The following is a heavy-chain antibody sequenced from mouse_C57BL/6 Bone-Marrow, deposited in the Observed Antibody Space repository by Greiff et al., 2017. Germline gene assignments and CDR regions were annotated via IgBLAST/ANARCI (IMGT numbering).Heavy chain of an antibody. CDR2: ISDGGSYT. V-gene: IGHV5-4*01. J-gene: IGHJ4*01. CDR3: ARDRGDY. Sequence: EVKMVESGGGLVKPGGSLKLSCAASGFTFSSYAMSWVRQTPEKRLEWVATISDGGSYTYYPDNVKGRFTISRDNAKNNLYLQMSHLKSEDTAMYYCARDRGDYWGQGTSGTVSS. CDR1: GFTFSSYA.